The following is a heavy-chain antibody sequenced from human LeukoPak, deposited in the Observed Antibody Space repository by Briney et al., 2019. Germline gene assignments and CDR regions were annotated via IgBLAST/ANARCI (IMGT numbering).Heavy chain of an antibody. D-gene: IGHD1-26*01. V-gene: IGHV1-18*01. J-gene: IGHJ4*02. CDR3: TRAATTTKYYYSGTSY. CDR1: GYIFSDYG. CDR2: ITTYSGNT. Sequence: LRASVKVSCNTSGYIFSDYGISWVRQAPGQWLEWVGWITTYSGNTKYAQNFQDRVTITPDTSTRTAYMEMKSLRSDDTAVYYCTRAATTTKYYYSGTSYWGQGTLVTVSS.